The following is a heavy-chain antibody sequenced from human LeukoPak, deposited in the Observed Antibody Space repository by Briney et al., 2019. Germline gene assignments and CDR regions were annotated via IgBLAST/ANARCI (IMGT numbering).Heavy chain of an antibody. J-gene: IGHJ4*02. Sequence: SVKVSCKASGGTFSSYAISWVRQAPGQGLEWMGGIIPIFGTANYAQKFQGRVTITADESTSTAYMELSSLRSEDTAVYYCASNPPNTGDFYYWGLGTLVTVSS. D-gene: IGHD1-1*01. CDR3: ASNPPNTGDFYY. V-gene: IGHV1-69*13. CDR1: GGTFSSYA. CDR2: IIPIFGTA.